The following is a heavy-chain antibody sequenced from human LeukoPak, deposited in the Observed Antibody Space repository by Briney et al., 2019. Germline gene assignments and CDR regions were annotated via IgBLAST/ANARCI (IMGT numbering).Heavy chain of an antibody. D-gene: IGHD6-25*01. CDR2: IYHSGSS. V-gene: IGHV4-39*07. Sequence: SETLPLTCTVSGGSISSSTFYWGWIRQSPDKGLEWIGEIYHSGSSNYNPSLKSRVTMSIDNSKHHFSLSLTSVTAADTAVYYCAREGSRRLYMDVWGRGTTVTVSS. J-gene: IGHJ6*03. CDR1: GGSISSSTFY. CDR3: AREGSRRLYMDV.